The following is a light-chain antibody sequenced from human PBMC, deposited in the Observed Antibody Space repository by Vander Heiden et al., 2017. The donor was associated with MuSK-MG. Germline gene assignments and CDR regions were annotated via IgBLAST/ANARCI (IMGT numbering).Light chain of an antibody. Sequence: DTVMTQTPLSSPVTLAQPASISCRTSQCRVNNNRNTNVSWHQQKPGQAPRLLLYSKSNRFSGIADRFSGSGAGTDFTLTISRVQAEDVGVYYCKQDTQCPPITFGGGTRVEMK. CDR3: KQDTQCPPIT. J-gene: IGKJ5*01. CDR1: QCRVNNNRNTN. V-gene: IGKV2-24*01. CDR2: SKS.